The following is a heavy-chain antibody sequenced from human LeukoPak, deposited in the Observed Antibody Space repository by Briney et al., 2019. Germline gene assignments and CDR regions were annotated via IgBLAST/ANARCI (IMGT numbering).Heavy chain of an antibody. J-gene: IGHJ4*02. CDR3: ARGQGTVTTH. D-gene: IGHD4-17*01. Sequence: SETLSLACAVSGGSFSGYYWTWIRQPPGKGLEWIGEINHSGSANYSPSLSSRVTISLDMSENQFSLKLTSVTTADTAVYYCARGQGTVTTHWGQGTLVTVSS. CDR1: GGSFSGYY. V-gene: IGHV4-34*01. CDR2: INHSGSA.